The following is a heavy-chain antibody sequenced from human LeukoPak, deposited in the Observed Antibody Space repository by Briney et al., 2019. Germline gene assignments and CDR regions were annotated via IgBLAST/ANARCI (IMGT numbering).Heavy chain of an antibody. Sequence: SQTLSLTCTVSGGSISSGDYYLSWIRQPPGKGLEWIGYIYYSGSTYYNPSLKSRVTISVDTSKNQFSLKLSSVTAADTAVYYCARGNSGYDFFYVGNFDYWGQGTLVTVSS. V-gene: IGHV4-30-4*08. CDR3: ARGNSGYDFFYVGNFDY. CDR1: GGSISSGDYY. J-gene: IGHJ4*02. CDR2: IYYSGST. D-gene: IGHD5-12*01.